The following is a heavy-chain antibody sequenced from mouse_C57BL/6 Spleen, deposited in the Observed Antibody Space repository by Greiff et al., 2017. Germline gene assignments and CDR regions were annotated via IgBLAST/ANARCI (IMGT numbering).Heavy chain of an antibody. J-gene: IGHJ2*01. Sequence: EVQLQQSGPVLVKPGASVKMSCKASGYTFTDYYMNWVKQSHGKSLEWIGVINPYNGGTSYNQKFKGKATLTVDKSSSTAYMELNSLTSEDSAVYYCARSFITYESFDYWGQGTTLTVSS. CDR2: INPYNGGT. D-gene: IGHD1-1*01. V-gene: IGHV1-19*01. CDR3: ARSFITYESFDY. CDR1: GYTFTDYY.